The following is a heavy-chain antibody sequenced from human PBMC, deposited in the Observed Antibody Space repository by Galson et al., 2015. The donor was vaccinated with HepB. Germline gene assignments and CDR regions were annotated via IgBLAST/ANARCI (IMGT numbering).Heavy chain of an antibody. CDR2: IYYSGST. D-gene: IGHD1-26*01. CDR3: ARGSGSYPVPGRAFDI. CDR1: GGSISSSISY. Sequence: SETLSLTCTVSGGSISSSISYWGWIRQPPGKGLEWIGSIYYSGSTYYNPSLKSRITISVDTSKTQFSLKLSSVTAADTAVYYCARGSGSYPVPGRAFDIWGQGTMVTVSS. V-gene: IGHV4-39*02. J-gene: IGHJ3*02.